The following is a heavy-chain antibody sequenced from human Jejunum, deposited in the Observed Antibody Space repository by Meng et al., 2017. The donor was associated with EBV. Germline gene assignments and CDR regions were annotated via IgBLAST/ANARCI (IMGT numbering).Heavy chain of an antibody. CDR2: IYYSAIT. J-gene: IGHJ4*02. D-gene: IGHD3-10*01. CDR3: ATNEVRVGSGSYSTFDY. CDR1: GGSISSGRHY. V-gene: IGHV4-30-4*01. Sequence: QVPLPESGPGLVKPSQTLSLTCAVSGGSISSGRHYWTWIRQSPGKGLEWIGYIYYSAITYYNPSLESRVTISLDASTNQFSLKLNSVTAADTAMYYCATNEVRVGSGSYSTFDYWGQGTLVTVSS.